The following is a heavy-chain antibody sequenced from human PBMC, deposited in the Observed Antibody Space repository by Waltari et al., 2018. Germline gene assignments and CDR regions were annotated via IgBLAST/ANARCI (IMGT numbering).Heavy chain of an antibody. Sequence: LSCTASGFRFSLYGMSWVRQAPGKGLEWVSAISGSGADTFYADSVKDRFVISRDNSKNTVFLEMNSLRAEDTALYYCAKDPPGSYYEGFDEWGQGTMVTVSS. J-gene: IGHJ3*01. CDR3: AKDPPGSYYEGFDE. D-gene: IGHD1-26*01. V-gene: IGHV3-23*01. CDR1: GFRFSLYG. CDR2: ISGSGADT.